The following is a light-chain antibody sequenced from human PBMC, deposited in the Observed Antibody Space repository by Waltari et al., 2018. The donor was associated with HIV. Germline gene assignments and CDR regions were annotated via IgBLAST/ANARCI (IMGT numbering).Light chain of an antibody. J-gene: IGLJ1*01. CDR2: YDS. Sequence: SYVLAQPPSVSVAPGKTARITSGGHNIGSQSVHWYQQKQGQAPVVVIYYDSGRPSGIPERFSGSNSGNTATLTISRVEAGDEADYYCQVWDSSSDAYVFGTGTKVTVL. CDR3: QVWDSSSDAYV. V-gene: IGLV3-21*04. CDR1: NIGSQS.